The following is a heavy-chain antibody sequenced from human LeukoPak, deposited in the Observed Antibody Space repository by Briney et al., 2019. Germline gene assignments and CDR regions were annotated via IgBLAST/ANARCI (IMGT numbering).Heavy chain of an antibody. CDR2: ISGSGDSI. D-gene: IGHD3-22*01. V-gene: IGHV3-23*01. J-gene: IGHJ4*02. CDR3: AKASLSSGYSPHDY. CDR1: GFTFSSYA. Sequence: GGSLRLSRAAPGFTFSSYAMTWVRQAPGKGLEWVSTISGSGDSIFYAGSVKGRFTISRDSSTNTLYLQMNSLRAEDTAVYYCAKASLSSGYSPHDYWGQGTLVTVSS.